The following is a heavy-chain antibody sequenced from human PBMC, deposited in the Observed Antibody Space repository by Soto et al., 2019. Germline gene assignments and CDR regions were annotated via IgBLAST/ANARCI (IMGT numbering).Heavy chain of an antibody. J-gene: IGHJ4*01. CDR3: APTRYYYGEDAVGY. CDR2: ISGSSSTT. D-gene: IGHD4-17*01. Sequence: EVQLLEYGGGLVQRGESLRLSCVASGFTFNKYAMTWVRQAPGKGLERVSSISGSSSTTYYADSVKGLFTISRDNSKNTVYLHMNTLSTEGEAVYYCAPTRYYYGEDAVGYWGQGTLVTVSS. V-gene: IGHV3-23*01. CDR1: GFTFNKYA.